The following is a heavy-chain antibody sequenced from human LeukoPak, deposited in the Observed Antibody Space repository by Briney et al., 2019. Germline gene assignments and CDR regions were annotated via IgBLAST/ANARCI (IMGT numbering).Heavy chain of an antibody. Sequence: GGSLRLSCAASGFTFSSYTLNWVRQAPGKGLEWVSSITIRGTYIYYADSVKGRFTISRDDAKNSLYLQMDSLRAEDTAVYYCARPASDYDFWSGFYPDYYYYYMDVWGKGTTVTASS. CDR3: ARPASDYDFWSGFYPDYYYYYMDV. CDR2: ITIRGTYI. D-gene: IGHD3-3*01. V-gene: IGHV3-21*01. J-gene: IGHJ6*03. CDR1: GFTFSSYT.